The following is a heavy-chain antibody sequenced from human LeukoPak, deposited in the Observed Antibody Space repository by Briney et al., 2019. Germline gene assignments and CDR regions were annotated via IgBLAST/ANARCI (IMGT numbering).Heavy chain of an antibody. D-gene: IGHD1-20*01. J-gene: IGHJ5*02. Sequence: ASVKVSCKASGYTFTNYYMHWVRQAPGQGLEWMGWINPNSGGTNYAQKFQGRATMTRDTSNSTAYMELSRLRSDDTAVYYCARGEYNWNQYNWFDPWGQGTLVTVSS. CDR2: INPNSGGT. CDR1: GYTFTNYY. V-gene: IGHV1-2*02. CDR3: ARGEYNWNQYNWFDP.